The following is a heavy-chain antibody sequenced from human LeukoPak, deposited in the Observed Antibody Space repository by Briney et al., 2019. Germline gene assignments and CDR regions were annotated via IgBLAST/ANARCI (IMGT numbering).Heavy chain of an antibody. CDR3: AKGGSGLYRTYNWFDP. CDR1: GFTFSSYA. Sequence: PGGSLRLSCAASGFTFSSYAMHWIRQAPGKGLEWVAVIWYDGSNKFYTDSVKGRFTISRDNSKNTLYLQMDSLRAEDTAVYYCAKGGSGLYRTYNWFDPWGQGTLVTVSS. V-gene: IGHV3-33*06. J-gene: IGHJ5*02. CDR2: IWYDGSNK. D-gene: IGHD6-19*01.